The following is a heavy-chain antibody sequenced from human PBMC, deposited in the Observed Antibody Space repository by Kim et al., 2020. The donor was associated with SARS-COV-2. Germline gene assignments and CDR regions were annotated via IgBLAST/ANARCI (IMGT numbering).Heavy chain of an antibody. D-gene: IGHD6-13*01. CDR3: ARGLYSSSFGY. Sequence: SETLSLTCAVYGVSFSGYYWSWIRQPPGKGLEWIGEINHSGSTNYNPSLKSRVTISVDTSKNQFSLKLSSVTAADTAVYYCARGLYSSSFGYWGQGTLVTVSS. J-gene: IGHJ4*02. CDR2: INHSGST. CDR1: GVSFSGYY. V-gene: IGHV4-34*01.